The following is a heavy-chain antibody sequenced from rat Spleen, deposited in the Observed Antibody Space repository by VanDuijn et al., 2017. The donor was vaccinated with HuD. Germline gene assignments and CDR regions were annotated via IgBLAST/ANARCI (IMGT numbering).Heavy chain of an antibody. CDR3: ARLGYDYVMDA. Sequence: EVQLVESDGGLVQPGRSLKLSCATSGFTFSDFYMAWVRQAPTKGLEWVATISYEGSSTYYGDSVKGRFTISRDNAKSTLYLQMNSLRSEDTATYYCARLGYDYVMDAWGQGASVTVSS. J-gene: IGHJ4*01. CDR2: ISYEGSST. V-gene: IGHV5-22*01. D-gene: IGHD1-11*01. CDR1: GFTFSDFY.